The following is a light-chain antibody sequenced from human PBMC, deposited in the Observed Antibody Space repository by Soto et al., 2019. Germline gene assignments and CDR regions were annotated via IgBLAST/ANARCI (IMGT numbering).Light chain of an antibody. Sequence: QSVLTQPASVSGSPGQSITLSCTGTSSDVGGYNYVSWYQQHPGKAPKLMIYEVSTRPSGVSNRFSGSKSGNTASLTISGLQAEDEADYYCNSYASSCTLGFGTGTKVTV. V-gene: IGLV2-14*01. CDR3: NSYASSCTLG. CDR1: SSDVGGYNY. J-gene: IGLJ1*01. CDR2: EVS.